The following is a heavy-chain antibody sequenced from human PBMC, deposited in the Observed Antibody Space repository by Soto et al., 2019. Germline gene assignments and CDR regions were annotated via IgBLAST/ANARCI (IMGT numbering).Heavy chain of an antibody. V-gene: IGHV3-48*02. Sequence: EVPLVESGGGLVQPGGSLRLSCAASGFTFSSYSMNWVRQAPGKGLEWVSYISSSSSTIYYADSVKGRFTISRDNAKNSLYLQMTSLRDEDTAVYYCARGNPITMIVVVAPDFDYWGQGTLVTVSS. J-gene: IGHJ4*02. CDR3: ARGNPITMIVVVAPDFDY. D-gene: IGHD3-22*01. CDR2: ISSSSSTI. CDR1: GFTFSSYS.